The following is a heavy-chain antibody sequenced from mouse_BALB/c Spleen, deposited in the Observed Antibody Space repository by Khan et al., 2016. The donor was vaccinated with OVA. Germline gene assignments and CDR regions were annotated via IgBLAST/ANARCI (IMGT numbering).Heavy chain of an antibody. Sequence: VQLKQSGTVLARPGASVKMSCKASGYTFTSYWMHWVKQRPGQGMEWIGAIYPGNSDTSSNQKFKGKAKLTAVTSTSTAYVEFSSLTNEDSAVYYCTRSVYYGSSWYFDVWGAGTTVTVSS. CDR3: TRSVYYGSSWYFDV. CDR2: IYPGNSDT. D-gene: IGHD1-1*01. V-gene: IGHV1-5*01. CDR1: GYTFTSYW. J-gene: IGHJ1*01.